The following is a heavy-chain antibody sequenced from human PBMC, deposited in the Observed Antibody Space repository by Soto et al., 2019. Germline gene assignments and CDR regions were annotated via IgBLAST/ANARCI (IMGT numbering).Heavy chain of an antibody. J-gene: IGHJ4*02. V-gene: IGHV1-18*01. CDR2: ISAYNGNT. Sequence: ASVKVSCKASGYTFTSYGISWVRQAPGQGLEWMGWISAYNGNTNYAQKLQGRVTMTTDTSASTAYMELRSLRSDDTAVYYCARWGAVGGWQLPHFDYWGQGTLVTVSS. D-gene: IGHD2-15*01. CDR3: ARWGAVGGWQLPHFDY. CDR1: GYTFTSYG.